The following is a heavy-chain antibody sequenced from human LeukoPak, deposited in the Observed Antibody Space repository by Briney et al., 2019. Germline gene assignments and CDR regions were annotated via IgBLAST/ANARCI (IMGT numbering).Heavy chain of an antibody. CDR2: IYYSGST. Sequence: SQTLSLTCTVSGGSISSGGYYWSWIRQHPGKGLEWVGYIYYSGSTYYNPSLKSRVTISVDTSKNQFSLKLSSVTAADTAVYYCARVERVTMVRGGVDYWGQGTLVTVSS. D-gene: IGHD3-10*01. J-gene: IGHJ4*02. CDR1: GGSISSGGYY. V-gene: IGHV4-31*03. CDR3: ARVERVTMVRGGVDY.